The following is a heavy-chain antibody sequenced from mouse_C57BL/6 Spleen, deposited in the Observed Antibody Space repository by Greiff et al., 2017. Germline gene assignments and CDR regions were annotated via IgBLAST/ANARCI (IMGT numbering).Heavy chain of an antibody. CDR2: ISGGGGNT. CDR3: ARQLIYDGYFYYFDY. V-gene: IGHV5-9*01. Sequence: EVKLVESGGGLVKPGGSLKLSCAASGFTFSSYTMSWVRQTPEKRLEWVATISGGGGNTYYPDSVKGRFTISRDNAKNTLYLQMSSLRSEDTALYYCARQLIYDGYFYYFDYWGQGTTLTVSS. D-gene: IGHD2-3*01. CDR1: GFTFSSYT. J-gene: IGHJ2*01.